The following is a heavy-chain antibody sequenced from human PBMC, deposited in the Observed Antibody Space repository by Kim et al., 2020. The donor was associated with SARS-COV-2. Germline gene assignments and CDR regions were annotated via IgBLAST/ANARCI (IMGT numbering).Heavy chain of an antibody. Sequence: DAGKGRLTNARENAKNTLYLQMNSLGAEDTAVYYCTRDTPVTGQTYDYWGQGTLVTVSS. J-gene: IGHJ4*02. CDR3: TRDTPVTGQTYDY. V-gene: IGHV3-74*01. D-gene: IGHD4-17*01.